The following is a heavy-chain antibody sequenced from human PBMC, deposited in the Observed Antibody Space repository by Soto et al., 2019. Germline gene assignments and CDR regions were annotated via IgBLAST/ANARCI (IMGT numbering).Heavy chain of an antibody. CDR3: ARVPVTATSAYYPIWFEP. D-gene: IGHD3-22*01. J-gene: IGHJ5*02. Sequence: PSETLSLACTVSGASICSGDYYCSWISQPPGKGLEWIGYIHHRGRTYCNPSLKSRVTISVDTSRNQSSLTRSSVAAADTAVYYCARVPVTATSAYYPIWFEPWGRRTLVTVSS. V-gene: IGHV4-30-4*01. CDR2: IHHRGRT. CDR1: GASICSGDYY.